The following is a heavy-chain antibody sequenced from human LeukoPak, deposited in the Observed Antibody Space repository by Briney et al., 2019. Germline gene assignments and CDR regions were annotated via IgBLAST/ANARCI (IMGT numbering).Heavy chain of an antibody. Sequence: GGSLRLSCAASGFTFSKHGIHWVRRAPGKGLEWVAFIRSDGTNKYYVDSVKGRFTISRDNSKNSLYLQMNTLSAEDTAVYYCVASGYGYWGQGTLVTVSS. CDR1: GFTFSKHG. V-gene: IGHV3-30*02. CDR2: IRSDGTNK. J-gene: IGHJ4*02. D-gene: IGHD3-22*01. CDR3: VASGYGY.